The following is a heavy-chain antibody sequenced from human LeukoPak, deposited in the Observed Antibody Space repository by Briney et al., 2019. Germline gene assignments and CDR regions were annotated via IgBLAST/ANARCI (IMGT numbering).Heavy chain of an antibody. Sequence: ASVKVSCRASGYTFTDYYMHWVRQAPGQGLEWMGWLNPNTLVINYAQHFQGRVSMTWDTSISTGYMDLHSLTSDDTAVYYCARKDGGRDGMDVWGQGTTVTVSS. J-gene: IGHJ6*02. D-gene: IGHD4-23*01. CDR3: ARKDGGRDGMDV. V-gene: IGHV1-2*02. CDR1: GYTFTDYY. CDR2: LNPNTLVI.